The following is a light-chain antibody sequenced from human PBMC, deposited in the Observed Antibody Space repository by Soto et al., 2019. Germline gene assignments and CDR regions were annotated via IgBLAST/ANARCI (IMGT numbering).Light chain of an antibody. J-gene: IGKJ4*01. CDR2: KAS. V-gene: IGKV1-5*03. Sequence: DIPMTQSPSTLSASVGDRVTITCRASQSISSWLAWYQQKPGKAPKLLIYKASSLESGVTSRFSGSGSGTEFTLTISSLQPDDFANYYCQQYNSYPLTFGGGTKVEIK. CDR3: QQYNSYPLT. CDR1: QSISSW.